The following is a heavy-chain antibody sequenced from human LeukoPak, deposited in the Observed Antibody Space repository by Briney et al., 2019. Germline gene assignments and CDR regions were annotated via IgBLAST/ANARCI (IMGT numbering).Heavy chain of an antibody. V-gene: IGHV3-30*18. D-gene: IGHD1-1*01. CDR1: GFTFSSYG. Sequence: PGGSLRLSCAASGFTFSSYGMPWVRQAPGKGLEWVAVILYDGSNKYYADSVKGRFTISRDNSKNTLYLQMNSLRAEDTAVYYCAKDNWNDGAIDYWGQGTLVTVSS. J-gene: IGHJ4*02. CDR2: ILYDGSNK. CDR3: AKDNWNDGAIDY.